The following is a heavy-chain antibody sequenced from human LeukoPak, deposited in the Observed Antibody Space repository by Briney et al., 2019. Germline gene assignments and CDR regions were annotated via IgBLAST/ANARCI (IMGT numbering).Heavy chain of an antibody. CDR2: ISGIDVST. Sequence: GGSLRLSCAASGFTFSSYGMSWVRQAPGKGLEWVSAISGIDVSTYYADSVKCLFTISRDNSKNTLYLQMNSLRAEETAVYYCAKDARIIMVLGVQRYYYMDVWGKGTTVTISS. J-gene: IGHJ6*03. CDR1: GFTFSSYG. V-gene: IGHV3-23*01. CDR3: AKDARIIMVLGVQRYYYMDV. D-gene: IGHD3-10*01.